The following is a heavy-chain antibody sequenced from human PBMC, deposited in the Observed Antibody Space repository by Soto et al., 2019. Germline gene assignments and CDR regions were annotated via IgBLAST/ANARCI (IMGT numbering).Heavy chain of an antibody. Sequence: EVHLVESGGGLVKPGGSLRLSCAASGLPFSKAWMGWVRQAPGKGLEWVGRIKNKRTTDYAAPVRDRFTISRDDSQNMVYLQMDSLKTEDTAVYYCTTDEADNGNDGDFDYWGQGTLVTVSS. D-gene: IGHD1-1*01. CDR3: TTDEADNGNDGDFDY. V-gene: IGHV3-15*01. J-gene: IGHJ4*02. CDR2: IKNKRTT. CDR1: GLPFSKAW.